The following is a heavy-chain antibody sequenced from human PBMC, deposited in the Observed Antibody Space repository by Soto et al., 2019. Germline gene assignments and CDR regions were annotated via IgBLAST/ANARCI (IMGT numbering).Heavy chain of an antibody. CDR2: ISAHNGNT. CDR3: ARDPADNPRTATIDH. Sequence: QVHLVQSGAEVKKPGASVKVSCEASGYTFTNYGVHWVRQAPGQGLEWMGWISAHNGNTNYAQVFKGRVTLTTDTSTNTAYMELRSLRSDDTALYYCARDPADNPRTATIDHWGPGTLVTVSS. D-gene: IGHD5-18*01. V-gene: IGHV1-18*01. J-gene: IGHJ4*02. CDR1: GYTFTNYG.